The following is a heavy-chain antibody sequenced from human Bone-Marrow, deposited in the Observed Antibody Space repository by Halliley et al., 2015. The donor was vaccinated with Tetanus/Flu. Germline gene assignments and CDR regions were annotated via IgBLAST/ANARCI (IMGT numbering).Heavy chain of an antibody. J-gene: IGHJ5*02. CDR3: ARGVGNNWFDP. Sequence: LRLSCTVSGGFIRSGGYYWSWIRQHPGKGLEWIGNIYYSGSTYYNPSLKSRVTISVDTSKNQFSLKLSSATAADTAVYYCARGVGNNWFDPWGQGTLVTVSS. V-gene: IGHV4-31*03. CDR2: IYYSGST. CDR1: GGFIRSGGYY. D-gene: IGHD3-3*01.